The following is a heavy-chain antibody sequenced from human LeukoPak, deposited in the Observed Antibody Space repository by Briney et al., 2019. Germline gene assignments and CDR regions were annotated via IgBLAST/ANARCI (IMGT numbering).Heavy chain of an antibody. D-gene: IGHD2-2*01. V-gene: IGHV1-2*02. CDR2: INPNSGGT. CDR1: GYTFTGYY. J-gene: IGHJ6*03. CDR3: ARDPNTSSYYYYMDV. Sequence: ASVKVSCKASGYTFTGYYMHWVRQAPGQGLEWMGWINPNSGGTNYAQKFQGRVTMTRDTSISTAYMELSRLRSDDTAVYYCARDPNTSSYYYYMDVWGKGTTVTVSS.